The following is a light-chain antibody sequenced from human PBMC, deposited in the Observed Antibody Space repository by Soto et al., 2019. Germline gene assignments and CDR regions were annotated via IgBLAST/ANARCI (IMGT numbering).Light chain of an antibody. V-gene: IGLV2-11*01. CDR2: DVS. CDR3: CSYAGSSDV. Sequence: QSALTQPRSVPGSPGQSVTISCTGTSSDVGGYNYVSWYQQHPGKAPKLMIYDVSKRPSGVPDRFSGSKSGNTASLTISGLQAEDEADYYCCSYAGSSDVFGTGTKLTVL. J-gene: IGLJ1*01. CDR1: SSDVGGYNY.